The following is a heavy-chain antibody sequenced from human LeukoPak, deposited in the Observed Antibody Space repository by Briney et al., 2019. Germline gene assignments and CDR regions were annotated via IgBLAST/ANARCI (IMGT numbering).Heavy chain of an antibody. V-gene: IGHV4-34*01. CDR3: ARGLMRAYSSTWYGRDYYTMDV. Sequence: SETLSLTCAVYGGSFSGYHWTWIRQPPGKGLEWIGEINHTGSTNYKSSLKSRVTISVDTSKNQFSLTLSSVTAADTAVYYCARGLMRAYSSTWYGRDYYTMDVRGQGTTVTVSS. CDR2: INHTGST. D-gene: IGHD6-13*01. J-gene: IGHJ6*02. CDR1: GGSFSGYH.